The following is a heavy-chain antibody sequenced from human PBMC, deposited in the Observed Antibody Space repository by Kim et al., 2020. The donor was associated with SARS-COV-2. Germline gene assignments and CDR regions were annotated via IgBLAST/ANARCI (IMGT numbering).Heavy chain of an antibody. CDR2: ISYDGSNK. Sequence: GGSLRLSCAASGFTFSSYAMHWVRQAPGKGLEWVAVISYDGSNKYYADSVKGRFTISRDNSKNTLYLQMNSLRAEDTAVYYCLIAAAGTGDDYWGQGTLVTVSS. D-gene: IGHD6-13*01. J-gene: IGHJ4*02. CDR1: GFTFSSYA. CDR3: LIAAAGTGDDY. V-gene: IGHV3-30*04.